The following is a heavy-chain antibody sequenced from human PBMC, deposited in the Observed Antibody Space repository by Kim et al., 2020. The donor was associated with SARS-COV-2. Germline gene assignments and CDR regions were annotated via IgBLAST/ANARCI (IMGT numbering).Heavy chain of an antibody. J-gene: IGHJ4*02. CDR3: ARGTTPDY. Sequence: SGSTNYNPSLKSRVNISVDTSKNQFSLKLSAVTAADTAVYYCARGTTPDYWGQGTLVTVSS. V-gene: IGHV4-34*01. CDR2: SGST.